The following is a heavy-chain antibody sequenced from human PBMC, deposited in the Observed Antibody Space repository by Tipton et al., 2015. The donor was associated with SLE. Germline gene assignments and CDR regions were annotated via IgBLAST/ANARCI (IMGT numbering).Heavy chain of an antibody. CDR1: GGSFSSFY. Sequence: TLSLTCNISGGSFSSFYWSWIRQPPGKGMEWIGYIYYTGSTNYNPSLKSRVTMSIDTSKNQFSLKLSSVTAADTAVYYCARETAEDVFDIWGQGTMVIVSS. V-gene: IGHV4-59*01. D-gene: IGHD2-21*02. CDR3: ARETAEDVFDI. J-gene: IGHJ3*02. CDR2: IYYTGST.